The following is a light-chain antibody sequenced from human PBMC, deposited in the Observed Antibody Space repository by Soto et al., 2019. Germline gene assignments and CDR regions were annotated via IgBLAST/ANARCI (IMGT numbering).Light chain of an antibody. V-gene: IGLV2-8*01. J-gene: IGLJ1*01. CDR3: SSDAGINNLGV. CDR2: EVN. CDR1: SSDVGGYKY. Sequence: QSVLTQPPSAAGSPGQSVTISCTGTSSDVGGYKYVSWYQQHPGKAPNLMIFEVNKRPSGVPDRFSGSKSGNTASLTVSGLQAEDEAEYYCSSDAGINNLGVFGTGTKVTV.